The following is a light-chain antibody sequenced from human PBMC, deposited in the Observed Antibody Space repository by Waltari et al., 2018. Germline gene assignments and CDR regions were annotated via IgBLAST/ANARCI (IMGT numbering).Light chain of an antibody. CDR1: QSVPHNY. CDR3: QQYGSFT. V-gene: IGKV3-20*01. CDR2: GAS. Sequence: IVLTQSPGTLSLSPGERATLSCRASQSVPHNYLAWYQHKPGQAPRLLIYGASRRATGTPDRISGSGSGTDFTLTISRLESEESAVYFCQQYGSFTFGGGTKVEIK. J-gene: IGKJ4*01.